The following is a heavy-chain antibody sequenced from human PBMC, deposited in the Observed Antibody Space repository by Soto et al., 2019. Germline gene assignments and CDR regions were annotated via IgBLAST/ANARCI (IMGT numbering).Heavy chain of an antibody. Sequence: GASVKFSFRASGGTCSSDAISWLRQAPGQGLEWMGWIIPIFGTANYSQKFQGRVTITADESTSTAYMELSRLRSEDTPVYYCAMAALGELYDYSRQGTLVTVPS. D-gene: IGHD3-10*01. V-gene: IGHV1-69*13. CDR2: IIPIFGTA. J-gene: IGHJ4*02. CDR1: GGTCSSDA. CDR3: AMAALGELYDY.